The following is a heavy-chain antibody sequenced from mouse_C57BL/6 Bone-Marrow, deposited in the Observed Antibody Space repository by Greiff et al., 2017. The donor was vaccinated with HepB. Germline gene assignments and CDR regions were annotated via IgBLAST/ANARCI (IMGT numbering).Heavy chain of an antibody. Sequence: VQVVESGAELARPGASVKMSCKASGYTFTSYTMHWVKQRPGQGLEWIGYINPSSGYTKYNQKFKDKATLTADKSSSTAYMQLSSLTSEDSAVYYCARASIYYGNYDPFSYWGQGTLVTVSA. J-gene: IGHJ3*01. CDR2: INPSSGYT. D-gene: IGHD2-1*01. CDR3: ARASIYYGNYDPFSY. CDR1: GYTFTSYT. V-gene: IGHV1-4*01.